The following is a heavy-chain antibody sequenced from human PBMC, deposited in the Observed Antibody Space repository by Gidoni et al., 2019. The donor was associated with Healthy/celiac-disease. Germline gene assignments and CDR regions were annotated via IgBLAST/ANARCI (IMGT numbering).Heavy chain of an antibody. CDR1: GFTFSSYA. Sequence: QVQLVESGGGVVQPGRSLRLSCAASGFTFSSYAMHWVRQAPGKGLEWVAVISYDGSNKYYADSVKGRFTISRDNSKNTLYLQMNSLRAEDTAVYYCARTGHPGYYYGMDVWGQGTTVTVSS. V-gene: IGHV3-30-3*01. J-gene: IGHJ6*02. CDR3: ARTGHPGYYYGMDV. CDR2: ISYDGSNK.